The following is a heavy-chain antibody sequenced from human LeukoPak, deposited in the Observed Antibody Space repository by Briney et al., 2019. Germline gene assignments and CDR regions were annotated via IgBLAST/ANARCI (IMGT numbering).Heavy chain of an antibody. CDR3: ARGVAAAGIGPYYFDY. CDR2: INHSGST. Sequence: PSETLSLTCAVYGGSFSGYYWSWIRQPPGKGLHWIGEINHSGSTNYNPSLKSRVTISVDTSKNQFSLKLSSVTAADTAVYYCARGVAAAGIGPYYFDYWGQGTLVTVSS. V-gene: IGHV4-34*01. CDR1: GGSFSGYY. J-gene: IGHJ4*02. D-gene: IGHD6-13*01.